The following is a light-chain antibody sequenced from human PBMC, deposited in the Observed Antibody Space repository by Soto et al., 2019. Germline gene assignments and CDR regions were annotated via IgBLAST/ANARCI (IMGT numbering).Light chain of an antibody. J-gene: IGKJ1*01. Sequence: EIVLTQSPGTLSLSPGERATLSCKASQSVSSNFLAWYQRKPGQAPRLLIYGASYRATDIPYRFSDSGSGTDFTLTITRLEPEYFAVYYCQQYGTSPPTFGQGTKVEI. CDR2: GAS. CDR1: QSVSSNF. V-gene: IGKV3-20*01. CDR3: QQYGTSPPT.